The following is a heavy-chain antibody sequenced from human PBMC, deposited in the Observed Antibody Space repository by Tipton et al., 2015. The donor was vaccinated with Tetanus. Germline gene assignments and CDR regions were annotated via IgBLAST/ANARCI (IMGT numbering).Heavy chain of an antibody. D-gene: IGHD2/OR15-2a*01. V-gene: IGHV4-39*01. J-gene: IGHJ5*02. Sequence: TLSLTCTVSGASISDKKYYWGWIRQAPGKGLEWIASIYFQGSTYYSPSLKSRLTIDVDTSQNLFSLKLTSVTAAGTAVYYCARHLYGYWFDPWGQGALVTVSS. CDR1: GASISDKKYY. CDR3: ARHLYGYWFDP. CDR2: IYFQGST.